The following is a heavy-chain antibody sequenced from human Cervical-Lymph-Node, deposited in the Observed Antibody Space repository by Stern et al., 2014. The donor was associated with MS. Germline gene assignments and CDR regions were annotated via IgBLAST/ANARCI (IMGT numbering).Heavy chain of an antibody. Sequence: QVQLQESGPGLVKPSETLSLTCTVSGGSISSYYWSWIRPPPGKGLECIGYIYYSGTTNYNPSRKSRVTISVDTSKTQFSLKLSSVTAADTAVYYCARGYGGNPIDYWGQGTLVTVSS. V-gene: IGHV4-59*01. CDR1: GGSISSYY. J-gene: IGHJ4*02. CDR3: ARGYGGNPIDY. CDR2: IYYSGTT. D-gene: IGHD4-23*01.